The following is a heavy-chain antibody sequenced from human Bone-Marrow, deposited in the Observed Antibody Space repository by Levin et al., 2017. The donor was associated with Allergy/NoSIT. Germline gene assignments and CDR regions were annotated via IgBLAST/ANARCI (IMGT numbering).Heavy chain of an antibody. V-gene: IGHV5-51*01. D-gene: IGHD5-18*01. J-gene: IGHJ6*02. Sequence: ASVKVSCKGSGYSFTSYWIGWVRQMPGKGLEWMGIIYPGDSDTRYSPSFQGQVTISADKSISTAYLQWSSLKASDTAMYYCARTRYSYGYSMGMDVWGQGTTVTVSS. CDR2: IYPGDSDT. CDR1: GYSFTSYW. CDR3: ARTRYSYGYSMGMDV.